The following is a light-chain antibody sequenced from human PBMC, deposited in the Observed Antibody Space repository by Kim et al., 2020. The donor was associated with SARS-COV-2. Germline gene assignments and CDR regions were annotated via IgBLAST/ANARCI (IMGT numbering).Light chain of an antibody. J-gene: IGLJ1*01. V-gene: IGLV2-14*03. CDR2: DVS. Sequence: QSALTQPASLSGYPGQSITISCIGTSSDIGAYDSVSWYQQHPGKPPKLIVYDVSRRPSGLSDRFSGSKSGNTAFLTISALQADDEGLYFCNSHTTSLTFVFGSGTKVTVL. CDR1: SSDIGAYDS. CDR3: NSHTTSLTFV.